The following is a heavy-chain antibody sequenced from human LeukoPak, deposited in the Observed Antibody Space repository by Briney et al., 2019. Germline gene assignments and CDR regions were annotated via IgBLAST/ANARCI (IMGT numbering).Heavy chain of an antibody. J-gene: IGHJ4*02. CDR1: GFNFGDYA. CDR2: ISWNSGSI. D-gene: IGHD3-22*01. V-gene: IGHV3-9*01. CDR3: AKDISFDSSGNDY. Sequence: GGSLRLSCAASGFNFGDYAMHWVRQSPGKGLEWVSGISWNSGSIGYADSVKGRFTISRDSAKNSLYLQMNSLRVEDTALYYCAKDISFDSSGNDYWGQGTLVTVSS.